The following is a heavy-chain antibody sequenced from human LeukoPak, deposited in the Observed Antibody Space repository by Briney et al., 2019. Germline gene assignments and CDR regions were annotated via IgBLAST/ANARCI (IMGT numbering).Heavy chain of an antibody. CDR3: AKDNRNAYHDSSGYYPTGGFDY. CDR2: ISWNSGSI. CDR1: GFTFDDYA. Sequence: GGSLRLSCAASGFTFDDYAMHWVRQAPGKGLEWVSGISWNSGSIGHADSVKGRFTISRDNAKNSLYLQMNSLRAEDTALYYCAKDNRNAYHDSSGYYPTGGFDYWGQGTLVTVSS. V-gene: IGHV3-9*01. J-gene: IGHJ4*02. D-gene: IGHD3-22*01.